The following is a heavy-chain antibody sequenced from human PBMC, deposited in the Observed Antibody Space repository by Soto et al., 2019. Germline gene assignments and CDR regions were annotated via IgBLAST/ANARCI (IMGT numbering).Heavy chain of an antibody. D-gene: IGHD2-15*01. CDR3: ARDPILGVSRSGDSGRRGAFDI. J-gene: IGHJ3*02. CDR1: GFTVNSNY. Sequence: GGSLRLSCAASGFTVNSNYMSWVRQAPGKGLEWVSVIYSGGSTYYADSVKGRFTISRDNSKNTVYLQMNSLRAEDTAVYYCARDPILGVSRSGDSGRRGAFDIWGQGTMVTVSS. CDR2: IYSGGST. V-gene: IGHV3-66*01.